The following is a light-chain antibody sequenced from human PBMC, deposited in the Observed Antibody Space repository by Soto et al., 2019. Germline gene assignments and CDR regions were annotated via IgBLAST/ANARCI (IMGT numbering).Light chain of an antibody. V-gene: IGKV1-6*01. J-gene: IGKJ2*01. Sequence: AIQMTQSPSSLSASVGDRVTITCRARQDIKNKLGWYQQELGKAPKLLIYAASSLQSGVPSRFSGSGSGTDFTLTISSLQPEDFATYYCLQDSNYPRTFGQGTKLEIK. CDR3: LQDSNYPRT. CDR2: AAS. CDR1: QDIKNK.